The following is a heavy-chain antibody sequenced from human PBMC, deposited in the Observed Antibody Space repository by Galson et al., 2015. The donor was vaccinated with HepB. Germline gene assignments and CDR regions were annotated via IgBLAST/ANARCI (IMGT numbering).Heavy chain of an antibody. CDR1: GFSLSTSGVG. Sequence: PALVKPTQTLTLTCTFSGFSLSTSGVGVGWIRQPPGKALEWLALIYWDDDKRYSPSLKSRLTITKDTSKNQVVLTMTNMDPVDTATYYCAHRRGKQWLEPEEDYDIWFDPWGQGTLVTVSS. J-gene: IGHJ5*02. CDR3: AHRRGKQWLEPEEDYDIWFDP. D-gene: IGHD6-19*01. V-gene: IGHV2-5*02. CDR2: IYWDDDK.